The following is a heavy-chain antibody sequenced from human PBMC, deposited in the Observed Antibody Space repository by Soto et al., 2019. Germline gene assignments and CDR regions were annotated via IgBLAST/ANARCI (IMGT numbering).Heavy chain of an antibody. V-gene: IGHV4-59*08. CDR2: IYYSGST. CDR3: ARRDGYYHYMDV. D-gene: IGHD6-13*01. CDR1: GGSISSYY. Sequence: QVQLQESGPGLVKTSETLSLTCTVSGGSISSYYWTWIRQPPGKGLEWIGYIYYSGSTNYNPSLKSRVTTSVATSKTQFSRNLSSVTAADTALYYCARRDGYYHYMDVWGKGTTVTDSS. J-gene: IGHJ6*03.